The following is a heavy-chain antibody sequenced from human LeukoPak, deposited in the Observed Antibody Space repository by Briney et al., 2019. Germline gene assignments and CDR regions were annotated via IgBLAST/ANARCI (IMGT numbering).Heavy chain of an antibody. D-gene: IGHD6-13*01. J-gene: IGHJ5*02. Sequence: PSETLSLTCTVSGYSISSGYYWGWIRQPPGNGLEWIGNIYPTGSTYYNPSLKSRVTISVDTSKNQFSLKVSSVSAADTAVYYCARAYSSSWYWNWFDPWGQGTLVTVSS. CDR1: GYSISSGYY. CDR2: IYPTGST. CDR3: ARAYSSSWYWNWFDP. V-gene: IGHV4-38-2*02.